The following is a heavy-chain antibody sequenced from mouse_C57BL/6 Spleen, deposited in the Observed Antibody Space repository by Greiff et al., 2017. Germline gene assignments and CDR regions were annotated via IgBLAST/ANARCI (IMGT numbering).Heavy chain of an antibody. CDR1: GYAFSSYW. D-gene: IGHD2-13*01. CDR3: TREDINYGERRGGEYAMDY. V-gene: IGHV1-80*01. CDR2: IYPGDGDT. J-gene: IGHJ4*01. Sequence: VQLQESGAELVKPGASVKISCKASGYAFSSYWMNWVQQRPGKGLEWIGQIYPGDGDTNYNGKFKGKATLTADKSSSTAYMQLSSLTSEDSAVYFRTREDINYGERRGGEYAMDYRGQGTSVTVSS.